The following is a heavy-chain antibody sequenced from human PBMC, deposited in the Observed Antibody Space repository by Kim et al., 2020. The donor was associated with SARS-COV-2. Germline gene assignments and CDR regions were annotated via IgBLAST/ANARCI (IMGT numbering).Heavy chain of an antibody. V-gene: IGHV3-15*01. CDR1: GFTFSNAW. D-gene: IGHD3-3*01. CDR3: TTQGFLEWLLMFDY. Sequence: GGSLRLSCAASGFTFSNAWMSWVRQAPGKGLEWVGHIKSKTDGGTTDYAAPVKGRFTISRDDSKNTLYLQMNSLKTEDTAVYYCTTQGFLEWLLMFDYWGQGTLVTVSS. J-gene: IGHJ4*02. CDR2: IKSKTDGGTT.